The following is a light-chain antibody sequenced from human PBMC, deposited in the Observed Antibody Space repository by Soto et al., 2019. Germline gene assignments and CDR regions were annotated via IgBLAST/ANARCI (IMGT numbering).Light chain of an antibody. J-gene: IGKJ5*01. Sequence: EIVMTQSPSTLSVPPGGRAILSCRASQSISDTLAWYQQKPGQAPRLLIYGASTRATGIPATFSGSGSGTQFTLTISSLQSEDFAVYYCQQYDNWPAITFGQGTRLEIK. V-gene: IGKV3D-15*01. CDR2: GAS. CDR3: QQYDNWPAIT. CDR1: QSISDT.